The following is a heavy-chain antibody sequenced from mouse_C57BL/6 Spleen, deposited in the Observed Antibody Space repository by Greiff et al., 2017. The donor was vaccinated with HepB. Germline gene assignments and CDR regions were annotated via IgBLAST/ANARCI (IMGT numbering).Heavy chain of an antibody. V-gene: IGHV1-64*01. Sequence: QVQLQQPGAELVKPGASVKLSCKASGYTFTSYWMHWVKQRPGQGLEWIGMIHPNSGSTNYNEKFKSKATLTVDKSSSRAYMQLSSLTSADSSVYYCARGLYYYGRSSAWFAYWGQGTLVTVSA. CDR3: ARGLYYYGRSSAWFAY. J-gene: IGHJ3*01. D-gene: IGHD1-1*01. CDR1: GYTFTSYW. CDR2: IHPNSGST.